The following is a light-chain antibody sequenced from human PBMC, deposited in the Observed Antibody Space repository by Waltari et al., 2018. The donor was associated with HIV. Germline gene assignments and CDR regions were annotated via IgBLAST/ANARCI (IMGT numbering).Light chain of an antibody. Sequence: SYELTQPLSVSVALGQTARITCGGNNIGSKNVHWYQQKPGQAPVLVIYRDSNRPSGIPELFSGSNSGNTATLTISRAQAGDEADYYCQVWDSITVVFGGGTKLTVL. CDR3: QVWDSITVV. CDR2: RDS. CDR1: NIGSKN. V-gene: IGLV3-9*01. J-gene: IGLJ2*01.